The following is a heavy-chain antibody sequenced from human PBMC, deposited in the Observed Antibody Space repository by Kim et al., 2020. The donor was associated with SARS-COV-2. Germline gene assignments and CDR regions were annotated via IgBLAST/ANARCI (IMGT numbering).Heavy chain of an antibody. V-gene: IGHV1-8*01. Sequence: ASVKVSCKASGYTFTSYDINWVRQATGQGLEWMGWMNPNSGNTGYAQKFQGRVTMTRNTSISTAYMELSSLRSEDTAVYYWARDGYSSSWYFRGGYYGMDVWGQGTTVTVSS. CDR2: MNPNSGNT. J-gene: IGHJ6*02. CDR3: ARDGYSSSWYFRGGYYGMDV. D-gene: IGHD6-13*01. CDR1: GYTFTSYD.